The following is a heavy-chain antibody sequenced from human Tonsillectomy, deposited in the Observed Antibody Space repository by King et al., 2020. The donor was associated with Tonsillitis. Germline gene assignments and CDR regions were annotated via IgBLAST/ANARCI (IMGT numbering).Heavy chain of an antibody. J-gene: IGHJ4*02. V-gene: IGHV4-39*07. CDR1: GGSISSSNYY. CDR3: ASQLWFGHDIRFDY. D-gene: IGHD5-18*01. Sequence: LQLQESGPGLVKPSETLSLTCTVSGGSISSSNYYWGWIRQPPGKGLEWIGTIYYSGSTYYNPSLKSRVTISLDTSTNQFSLKLNSVTAADTAVYYCASQLWFGHDIRFDYWGQGTLVTVSS. CDR2: IYYSGST.